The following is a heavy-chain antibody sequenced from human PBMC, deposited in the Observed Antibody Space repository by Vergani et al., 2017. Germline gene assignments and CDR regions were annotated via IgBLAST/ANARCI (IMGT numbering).Heavy chain of an antibody. J-gene: IGHJ3*01. Sequence: QLLESGGGLIQPGGPLSPPCPASGSTFNSYARSGVRQAPGKGPEWVSVTNNNGGSTYYADSVKGRFTISRDNSKNTLYLQMTDLRAEDTATYYCAKVCGSTSCPYGGGAFDVWGHGTMVTVSS. V-gene: IGHV3-23*01. CDR3: AKVCGSTSCPYGGGAFDV. CDR2: TNNNGGST. CDR1: GSTFNSYA. D-gene: IGHD2-2*01.